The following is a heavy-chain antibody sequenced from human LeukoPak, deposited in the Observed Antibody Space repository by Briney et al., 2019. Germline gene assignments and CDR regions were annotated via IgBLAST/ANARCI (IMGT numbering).Heavy chain of an antibody. D-gene: IGHD6-13*01. J-gene: IGHJ4*02. V-gene: IGHV4-34*01. CDR2: INHSGST. CDR3: AREITRGLSSSWSFDY. Sequence: PSETLSLTCAVYGGSFSGYYWSWIRQPPGKGLEWIGEINHSGSTNYNPSLKSRVTISVDTSKNQFSLKLSSVTPEDTAVYYCAREITRGLSSSWSFDYWGQGTLVTVSS. CDR1: GGSFSGYY.